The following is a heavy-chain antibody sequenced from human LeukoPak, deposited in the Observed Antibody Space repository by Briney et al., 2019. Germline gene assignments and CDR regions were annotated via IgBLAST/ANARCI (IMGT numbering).Heavy chain of an antibody. CDR2: IIPIFGTA. CDR1: GGTFSSYA. Sequence: SVKVSCKASGGTFSSYAISWVRQAPGQGFEWMGGIIPIFGTANYAQKFQGRVTITADESTSTAYMELSSLRSEDTAVYYCASTTVTTGYYFDYWGQGTLVTVSS. V-gene: IGHV1-69*13. J-gene: IGHJ4*02. D-gene: IGHD4-17*01. CDR3: ASTTVTTGYYFDY.